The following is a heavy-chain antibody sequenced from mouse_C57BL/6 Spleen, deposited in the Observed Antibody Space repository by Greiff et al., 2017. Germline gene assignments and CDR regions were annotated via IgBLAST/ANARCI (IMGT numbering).Heavy chain of an antibody. J-gene: IGHJ2*01. Sequence: QVQLQQSGTELVKPGASVKLSCKASGYTFTSYWMHWVKQRPGQGLEWIGNINPSNGGTNYNEKFKSKATLTVDKSSSTAYMQLSSLTSEDSAVYYCAKNPSYYGPFDYWGQGTTLTVSS. D-gene: IGHD1-1*01. CDR2: INPSNGGT. CDR3: AKNPSYYGPFDY. V-gene: IGHV1-53*01. CDR1: GYTFTSYW.